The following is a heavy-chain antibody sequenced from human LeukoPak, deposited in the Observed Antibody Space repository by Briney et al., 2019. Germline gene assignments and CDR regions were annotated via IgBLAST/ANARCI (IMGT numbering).Heavy chain of an antibody. D-gene: IGHD2-2*02. J-gene: IGHJ6*03. Sequence: ASVKVSCKASGYTFTGYYMHWVRQAPGQGLEWMGWINPNSGGTNYAQKFQGRVTMTRDTSTSTAYMELSRLRSDDTAVYYCARGVDCSSTSCYNHYYYMDVWGKGTTVTVSS. CDR1: GYTFTGYY. CDR2: INPNSGGT. CDR3: ARGVDCSSTSCYNHYYYMDV. V-gene: IGHV1-2*02.